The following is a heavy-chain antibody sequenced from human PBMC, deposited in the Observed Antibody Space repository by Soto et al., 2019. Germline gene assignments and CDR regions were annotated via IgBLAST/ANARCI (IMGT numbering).Heavy chain of an antibody. CDR3: ARDPSDCSSTSCWGYYALDV. CDR2: ISSSGTYI. Sequence: VGSLRLSCAASGFTFSTYSMNWVRQAPGKGLEWVSSISSSGTYIHYADSLKGRFTISRGNAKNSLYLQMISLRAEDTAVYYCARDPSDCSSTSCWGYYALDVWGQGTTVTVSS. D-gene: IGHD2-2*01. CDR1: GFTFSTYS. V-gene: IGHV3-21*01. J-gene: IGHJ6*02.